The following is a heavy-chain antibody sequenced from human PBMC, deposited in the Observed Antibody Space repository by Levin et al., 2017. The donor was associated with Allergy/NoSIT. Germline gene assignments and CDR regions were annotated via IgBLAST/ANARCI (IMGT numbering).Heavy chain of an antibody. CDR1: GFTYSDYG. V-gene: IGHV3-33*01. J-gene: IGHJ6*03. CDR2: IWSGESEK. D-gene: IGHD1-26*01. CDR3: ARDPPTRYYYYMDV. Sequence: QPGESLKISCAVSGFTYSDYGMHWVRQTPGKGLEWVAVIWSGESEKYYADSVKGRFTISRDNSKNTLYLQMSSLRAEDTAVYYCARDPPTRYYYYMDVWGKGTTVTVSS.